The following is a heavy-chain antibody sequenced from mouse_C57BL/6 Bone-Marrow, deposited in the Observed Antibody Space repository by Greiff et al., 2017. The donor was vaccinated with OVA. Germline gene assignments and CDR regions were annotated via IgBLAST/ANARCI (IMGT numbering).Heavy chain of an antibody. D-gene: IGHD1-1*01. CDR2: IYPSDSET. CDR1: GYTFTSYW. Sequence: QVQLQQPGAELVRPGSSVKLSCKASGYTFTSYWMDWVKQRPGQGLEWIGNIYPSDSETHYNQKFKDKATLTVDKSSSTAYMQLSSLTSEDSAFYYCARDYYLWYFDVWGTGTTVTVSS. J-gene: IGHJ1*03. V-gene: IGHV1-61*01. CDR3: ARDYYLWYFDV.